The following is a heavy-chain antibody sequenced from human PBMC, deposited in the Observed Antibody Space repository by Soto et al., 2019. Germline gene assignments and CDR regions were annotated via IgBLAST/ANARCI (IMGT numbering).Heavy chain of an antibody. CDR3: ARDHHTAMVQDV. CDR1: GFTFSSYG. J-gene: IGHJ6*04. Sequence: QVQLVESGGGVVQPGRSLRLSCAASGFTFSSYGMHWVRQAPGKGLEWVAVIWYDGSNKYYTDSVKGRFTISRDNSKSTLYLQMNSLRAEDTAVYYCARDHHTAMVQDVWGKGTTVTVSS. V-gene: IGHV3-33*01. D-gene: IGHD5-18*01. CDR2: IWYDGSNK.